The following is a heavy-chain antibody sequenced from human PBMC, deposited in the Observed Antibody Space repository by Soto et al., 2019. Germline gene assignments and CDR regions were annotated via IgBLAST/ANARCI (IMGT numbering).Heavy chain of an antibody. D-gene: IGHD1-26*01. CDR1: GFTFSYYS. V-gene: IGHV3-74*01. CDR3: ARGDRGAFDL. CDR2: IHSDGSST. J-gene: IGHJ3*01. Sequence: EVQLQESGGGLVQPGESLRLSCAASGFTFSYYSMHWVRQAPGMGLVWVSRIHSDGSSTTYADSVKGRFTISRDNARNTLYLQMNSLRAEDTAVYYCARGDRGAFDLWGQGTVVTVSS.